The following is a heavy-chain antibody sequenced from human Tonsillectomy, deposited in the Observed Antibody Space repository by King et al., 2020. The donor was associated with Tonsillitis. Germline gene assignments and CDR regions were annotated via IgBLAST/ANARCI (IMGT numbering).Heavy chain of an antibody. V-gene: IGHV3-66*01. CDR1: RFTVSSTF. CDR2: IYSAGTT. CDR3: ATCSGGSCRTDYYGMDV. D-gene: IGHD2-15*01. Sequence: VQLVESGGGLVQPGGSLKLSCAASRFTVSSTFMSWVRQAPGKGLEWLSVIYSAGTTYYADSVKGRFTISRDNSKNTLYLQMNSLRAEDTAVYYSATCSGGSCRTDYYGMDVWGQGTTVSVSS. J-gene: IGHJ6*02.